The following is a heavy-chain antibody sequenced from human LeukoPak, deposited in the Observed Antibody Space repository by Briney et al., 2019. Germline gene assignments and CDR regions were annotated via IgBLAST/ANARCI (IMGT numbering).Heavy chain of an antibody. CDR3: AKDWKDGMDV. D-gene: IGHD1-1*01. CDR2: ISYDGSNK. V-gene: IGHV3-30*18. CDR1: GFIVSNNY. Sequence: AGGSLRLSCAASGFIVSNNYMSWVRQAPGKGLEWVAVISYDGSNKYYADSVKGRFTISRDNSKNTLYLQMNSLRAEDTAVYYCAKDWKDGMDVWGQGTTVTVSS. J-gene: IGHJ6*02.